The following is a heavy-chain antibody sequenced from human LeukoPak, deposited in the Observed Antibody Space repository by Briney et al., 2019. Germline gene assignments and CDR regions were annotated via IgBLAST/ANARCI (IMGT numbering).Heavy chain of an antibody. D-gene: IGHD3-22*01. V-gene: IGHV4-59*12. CDR3: ARAAYDSSGYYAVY. CDR2: IYYSGST. J-gene: IGHJ4*02. Sequence: SETLSLTCTVSGGSISSYYWSWIRQPPGKGLEWIGYIYYSGSTNYNPSLKSRVTISVDTSKNQFSLKLSSVTAADTAVYYCARAAYDSSGYYAVYWGQGTLVTVSS. CDR1: GGSISSYY.